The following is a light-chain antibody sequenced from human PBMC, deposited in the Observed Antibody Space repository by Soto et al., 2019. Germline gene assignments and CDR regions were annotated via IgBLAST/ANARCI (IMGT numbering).Light chain of an antibody. V-gene: IGKV1-33*01. CDR3: QQFDILPIT. CDR2: DGS. J-gene: IGKJ5*01. CDR1: QDITNY. Sequence: DIQMTQSPSSLSASVGDSVTITCQGSQDITNYLNWYQQKPGKAPRILVYDGSNLDTGVPSRFSGNGSGTHVSFTISSLHPEDIATYYCQQFDILPITFGQGTRLEI.